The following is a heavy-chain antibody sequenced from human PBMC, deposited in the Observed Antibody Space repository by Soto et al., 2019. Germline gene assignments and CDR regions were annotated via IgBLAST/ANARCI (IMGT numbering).Heavy chain of an antibody. CDR1: GFTFDDYA. D-gene: IGHD6-13*01. CDR3: AKGSSWYVDY. CDR2: IGWNSGRI. V-gene: IGHV3-9*01. J-gene: IGHJ4*02. Sequence: EVQLVESGGDLVQPGRSLRLSCAATGFTFDDYAMHWVRQGPGKGLEWVSSIGWNSGRIGYADSVKGRFTISRDNAKNSPFLQMNSLRGEDTALYYCAKGSSWYVDYWGQGTLVTVSS.